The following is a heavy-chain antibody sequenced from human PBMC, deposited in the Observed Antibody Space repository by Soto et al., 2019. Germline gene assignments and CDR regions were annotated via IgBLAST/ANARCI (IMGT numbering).Heavy chain of an antibody. CDR2: IKQDGSEK. J-gene: IGHJ4*02. D-gene: IGHD6-19*01. V-gene: IGHV3-7*03. CDR3: ARGVIPGIAVYYFDY. Sequence: HPGGSLRLSCAASGFTFSSYWMSWVRQAPGKGLEWVANIKQDGSEKYYVDSVKGRFTISRDNAKNSLYLQMNSLRAEDTAVYYCARGVIPGIAVYYFDYWGQGTLVTVSS. CDR1: GFTFSSYW.